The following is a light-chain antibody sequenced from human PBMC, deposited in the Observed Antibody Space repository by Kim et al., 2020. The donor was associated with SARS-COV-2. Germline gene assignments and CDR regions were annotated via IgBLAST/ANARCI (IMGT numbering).Light chain of an antibody. CDR3: QQLDSYPRT. J-gene: IGKJ1*01. CDR2: AAS. CDR1: QGIRSY. V-gene: IGKV1-9*01. Sequence: GDRVTITCRASQGIRSYVAWYQQKPGKAPKLLIYAASTLQDVVPSRFSGSGSGTDFTLTISTLQPEDFATYYCQQLDSYPRTFGQGTKVDIK.